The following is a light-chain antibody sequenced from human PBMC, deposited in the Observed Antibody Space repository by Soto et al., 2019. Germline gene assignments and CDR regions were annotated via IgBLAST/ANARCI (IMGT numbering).Light chain of an antibody. CDR2: AAS. CDR1: QGIDNY. Sequence: DIQMTQSPSSLSASVGDRVTITCRASQGIDNYLAWYQQRPGKVPHLLIYAASSLQSGVPSRFSGSGTGTDFTLTIDSVQPEDVATYFCQKYDSAPPSFGGGTRLQI. CDR3: QKYDSAPPS. J-gene: IGKJ4*01. V-gene: IGKV1-27*01.